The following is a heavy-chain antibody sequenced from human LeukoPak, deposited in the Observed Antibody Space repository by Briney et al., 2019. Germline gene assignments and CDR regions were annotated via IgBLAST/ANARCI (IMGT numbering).Heavy chain of an antibody. J-gene: IGHJ4*02. V-gene: IGHV1-24*01. CDR1: GYTLTELS. CDR2: FGPEDGET. CDR3: ATVDSSGWDSFWY. D-gene: IGHD6-19*01. Sequence: ASVKVSCKVSGYTLTELSMHWVRQAPGKGLEWMGGFGPEDGETIYAQKFQGRVTMTEDTSTDTAYMELSSLRSEDTAVYYCATVDSSGWDSFWYWGRGTLVTVSS.